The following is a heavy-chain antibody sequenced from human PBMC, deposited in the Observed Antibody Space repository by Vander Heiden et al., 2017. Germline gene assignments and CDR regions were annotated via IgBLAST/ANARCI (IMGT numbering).Heavy chain of an antibody. J-gene: IGHJ4*02. V-gene: IGHV3-23*01. CDR3: ARRSASTSGWYFEY. CDR2: IGGSGSTT. CDR1: GFAFSTYA. D-gene: IGHD2-2*01. Sequence: EVQLLESGGGLVQPGGSLRLSCSASGFAFSTYALPWVRQAPGKGPEWVSAIGGSGSTTYYADSVRGRFTISRDNSKNTLYLQMNSLRGEDTAVYYCARRSASTSGWYFEYWGQGTLVTVSS.